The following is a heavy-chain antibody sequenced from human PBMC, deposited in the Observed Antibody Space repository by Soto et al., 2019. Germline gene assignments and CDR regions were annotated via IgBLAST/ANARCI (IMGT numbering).Heavy chain of an antibody. D-gene: IGHD6-25*01. J-gene: IGHJ3*02. CDR2: IYYSGST. Sequence: SETLSLTCTVSGGSISSYYWSWIRQPPGKGLEWIGYIYYSGSTNYNPSLKSRVTILVDTSKNQFSLKLSSVTAADTAVYYCARDSGPYAFDIWGQGTMVTVSS. CDR3: ARDSGPYAFDI. V-gene: IGHV4-59*01. CDR1: GGSISSYY.